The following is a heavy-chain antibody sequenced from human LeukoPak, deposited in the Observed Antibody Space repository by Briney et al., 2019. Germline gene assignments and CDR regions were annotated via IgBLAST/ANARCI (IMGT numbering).Heavy chain of an antibody. CDR2: IYPGDSDT. CDR1: GYSFTSYW. D-gene: IGHD4-23*01. V-gene: IGHV5-51*01. J-gene: IGHJ6*03. CDR3: ARHRRQVVTPGTYYYYYMDV. Sequence: GESLQISCKGSGYSFTSYWIGWVRQMPGKGLEWMGIIYPGDSDTRYSPSFQGQVTISADKSISTAYLQWSSLKASDTAMYYCARHRRQVVTPGTYYYYYMDVWGKGTTVTISS.